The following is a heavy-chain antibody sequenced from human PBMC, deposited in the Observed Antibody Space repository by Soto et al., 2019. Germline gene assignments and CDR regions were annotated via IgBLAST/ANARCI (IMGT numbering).Heavy chain of an antibody. CDR2: IYYSGST. D-gene: IGHD3-22*01. Sequence: SETLSLTCTVSGGSISSGDYYWSWIRHPPGKGLEWIGYIYYSGSTYYNPSLKSRVTISVDTSKNQFSLKLSSVTAADTAVYYCARDGDYYDSSGYYYVSAFDIWGQGTMVTVSS. J-gene: IGHJ3*02. V-gene: IGHV4-30-4*01. CDR3: ARDGDYYDSSGYYYVSAFDI. CDR1: GGSISSGDYY.